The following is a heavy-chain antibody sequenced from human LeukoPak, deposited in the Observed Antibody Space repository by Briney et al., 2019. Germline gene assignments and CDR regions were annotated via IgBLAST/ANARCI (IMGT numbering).Heavy chain of an antibody. CDR1: GGSISSYY. CDR2: IYYNGNT. D-gene: IGHD2-15*01. Sequence: SETLSLTCTVSGGSISSYYWTWIRQPPGKGLEWIGYIYYNGNTDYNPSLKSRVTISIDTSKSQFSLKLTSVTAADTALYYCARARYCSGGACYPYDAFDIWGQGTMVTVSS. V-gene: IGHV4-59*01. CDR3: ARARYCSGGACYPYDAFDI. J-gene: IGHJ3*02.